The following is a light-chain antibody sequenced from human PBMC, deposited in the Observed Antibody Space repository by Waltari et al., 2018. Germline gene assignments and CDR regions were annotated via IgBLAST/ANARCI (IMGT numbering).Light chain of an antibody. V-gene: IGLV3-10*01. CDR1: ALPKKY. J-gene: IGLJ3*02. Sequence: SYELTQPPSVSVSPGQTARITCSGDALPKKYGVFYSRKSGPAPVLVIYEDNNRPPGFPGRFSGSSSGTLSTLTVSGAQVDDEADYYCCSPDSSGNHWVFGGGTKLAVL. CDR2: EDN. CDR3: CSPDSSGNHWV.